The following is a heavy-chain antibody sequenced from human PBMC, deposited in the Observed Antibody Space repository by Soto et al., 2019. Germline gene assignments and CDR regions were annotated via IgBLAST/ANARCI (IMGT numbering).Heavy chain of an antibody. D-gene: IGHD1-1*01. CDR2: IYYSGST. V-gene: IGHV4-61*01. CDR1: GVSVSSGSYY. Sequence: SETLSLTCTVSGVSVSSGSYYWGWIRQPPGKGLEWIGYIYYSGSTNYNPSLKSRVTISVDTSKNQFSLKLSSVTAADTAVYYCARDLGREHHYFDYWGQGTLVTVSS. J-gene: IGHJ4*02. CDR3: ARDLGREHHYFDY.